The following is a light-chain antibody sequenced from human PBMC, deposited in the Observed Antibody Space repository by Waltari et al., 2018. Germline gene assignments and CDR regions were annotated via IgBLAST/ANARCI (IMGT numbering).Light chain of an antibody. CDR1: QSILYSSNNKNY. J-gene: IGKJ1*01. V-gene: IGKV4-1*01. CDR3: QQVDSFPRT. Sequence: DIVMTQSPDSLAVSLGERATINCKSTQSILYSSNNKNYLAWYQQKPGQSPKLLFYWASTRESGVPDRFSGSGSGTDFTLTISSLQPEDFATYYCQQVDSFPRTFGQGTKVEVK. CDR2: WAS.